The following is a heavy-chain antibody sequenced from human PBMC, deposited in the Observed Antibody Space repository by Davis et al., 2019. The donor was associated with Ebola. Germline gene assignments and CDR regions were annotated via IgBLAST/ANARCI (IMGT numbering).Heavy chain of an antibody. CDR3: AKREKWEHTGFDY. V-gene: IGHV3-23*01. CDR1: GFTFSSYA. D-gene: IGHD1-26*01. J-gene: IGHJ4*02. Sequence: GESLKISCAASGFTFSSYAMSWVRQAPGKGLEWVSAISGSGGSTYYADSVKGRFTISRDTSKNTLYLQMNSLRAEDTAVYYCAKREKWEHTGFDYWGQGTLVTVSS. CDR2: ISGSGGST.